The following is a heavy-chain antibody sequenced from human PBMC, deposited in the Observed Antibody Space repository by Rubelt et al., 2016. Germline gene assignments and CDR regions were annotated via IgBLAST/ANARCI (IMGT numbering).Heavy chain of an antibody. CDR2: INAGLGYT. CDR3: ARGGESGNYYAYNDY. Sequence: GASVKGSCKASGYTFTMYVIHWVRQAPGQSLEWMALINAGLGYTKYSQEFQGRVPITRETSASTAYMELGSLRSEDTALYYCARGGESGNYYAYNDYWGQGTLVTVSS. J-gene: IGHJ4*02. CDR1: GYTFTMYV. V-gene: IGHV1-3*01. D-gene: IGHD1-26*01.